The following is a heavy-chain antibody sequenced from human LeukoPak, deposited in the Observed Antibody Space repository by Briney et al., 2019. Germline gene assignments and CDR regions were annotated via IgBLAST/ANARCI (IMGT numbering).Heavy chain of an antibody. CDR2: ISYDSSNK. Sequence: SGGSLRLSCAASGFTFSSYAMHWVRQAPGKGLKWVAVISYDSSNKYYADSVKGRFTISRDNSKNTLSLQMNSLRHEDTAMYYCASGYCSSIACRPLEYWGQGTLVTVSS. CDR1: GFTFSSYA. J-gene: IGHJ4*02. D-gene: IGHD2-2*01. CDR3: ASGYCSSIACRPLEY. V-gene: IGHV3-30-3*01.